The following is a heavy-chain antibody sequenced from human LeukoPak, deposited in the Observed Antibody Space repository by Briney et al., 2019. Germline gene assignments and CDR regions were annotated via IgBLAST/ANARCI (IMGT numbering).Heavy chain of an antibody. J-gene: IGHJ4*02. CDR3: AREFQRVLF. Sequence: SQTLSLTCAISGGSVSSNSAAWSWIRQSPSRGLEWLGKTYYRSKWYNEYAISVQSRITINPDTSKNQFSLQLNSVTPEDTAVYYCAREFQRVLFWGQGTLVTVSS. CDR1: GGSVSSNSAA. CDR2: TYYRSKWYN. V-gene: IGHV6-1*01. D-gene: IGHD6-25*01.